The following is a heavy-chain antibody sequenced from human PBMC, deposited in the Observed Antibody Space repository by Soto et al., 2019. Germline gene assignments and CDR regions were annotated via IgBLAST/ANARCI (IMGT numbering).Heavy chain of an antibody. CDR2: IYPGDSDT. J-gene: IGHJ5*02. CDR3: ARLGYSSSLVLAWFDP. CDR1: GYSFTSYW. D-gene: IGHD6-6*01. Sequence: GASVKSSCEGSGYSFTSYWIGWVLQMPGKGLESMGIIYPGDSDTRYSPSFQGQVTISADKSISTAYLQWSSLKASDTAMYYCARLGYSSSLVLAWFDPWGQGTLVTVSS. V-gene: IGHV5-51*01.